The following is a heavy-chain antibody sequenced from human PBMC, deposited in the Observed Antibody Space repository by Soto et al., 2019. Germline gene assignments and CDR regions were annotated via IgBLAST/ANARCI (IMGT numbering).Heavy chain of an antibody. J-gene: IGHJ3*02. D-gene: IGHD3-10*01. CDR3: ARVLAPITMVRGVIVRPGHALAI. V-gene: IGHV1-69*13. Sequence: GASVKVSCKASGGTFSSYAISWVRQAPGQGLEWIGGIIPIFGTANYAQKFQGRVTITADESTSTAYMELSSLRSEDTAVYYCARVLAPITMVRGVIVRPGHALAIWGQGTMVTVSS. CDR2: IIPIFGTA. CDR1: GGTFSSYA.